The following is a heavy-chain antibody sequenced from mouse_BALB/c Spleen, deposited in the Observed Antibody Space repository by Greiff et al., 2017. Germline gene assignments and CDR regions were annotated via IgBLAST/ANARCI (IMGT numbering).Heavy chain of an antibody. J-gene: IGHJ2*01. D-gene: IGHD1-1*01. CDR1: GFNIKDTY. Sequence: EVQLQQSGAELVKPGASVKLSCTASGFNIKDTYMHWVKQRPEQGLEWIGRIDPANGNTKYDPKFQGKATITADTSSNTAYLQLSSLTSEDTAVYYCASYYYGSSLYFDYWGQGTTLTVSS. CDR3: ASYYYGSSLYFDY. CDR2: IDPANGNT. V-gene: IGHV14-3*02.